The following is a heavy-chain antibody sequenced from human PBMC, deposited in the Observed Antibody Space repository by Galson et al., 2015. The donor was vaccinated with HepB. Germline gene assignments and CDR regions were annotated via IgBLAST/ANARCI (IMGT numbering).Heavy chain of an antibody. J-gene: IGHJ6*02. D-gene: IGHD5-18*01. CDR2: IDWDDDK. Sequence: PALVKPTQTLTLTCTFSGFSLSTSGMCVTWIRPPPGKALEWPALIDWDDDKYYSTSLKTRLTISTDTSKNQVVLTMTNMDPVDTATYYCARIQLWNSYYYYGMDVWGQGTTVTVSS. CDR1: GFSLSTSGMC. CDR3: ARIQLWNSYYYYGMDV. V-gene: IGHV2-70*01.